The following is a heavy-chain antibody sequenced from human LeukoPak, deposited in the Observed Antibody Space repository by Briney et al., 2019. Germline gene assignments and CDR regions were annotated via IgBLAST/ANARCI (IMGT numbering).Heavy chain of an antibody. CDR3: TSDIYYYGSGDPKDY. D-gene: IGHD3-10*01. J-gene: IGHJ4*02. V-gene: IGHV3-48*03. CDR1: GSTFSSYE. Sequence: GGSLRLSCAASGSTFSSYEMNWVRQAPGKGLEWVSYITSSGSTTHYADSVKGRFTISRDNAENSLYLQMNSLKTEDTAVYYCTSDIYYYGSGDPKDYWGQGTLVTVSS. CDR2: ITSSGSTT.